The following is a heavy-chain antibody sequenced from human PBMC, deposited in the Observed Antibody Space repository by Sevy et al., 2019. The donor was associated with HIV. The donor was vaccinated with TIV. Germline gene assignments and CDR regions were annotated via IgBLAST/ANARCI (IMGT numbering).Heavy chain of an antibody. Sequence: GGSLRLSCAASGFTFSNAWMNWVRQAPGKGLEWVGRIKSKTDGGTTDYAAPVKCRFTISRDDSKNTLYLQMNSLKTEDTAVYYCTTDGGGYNYCYSFDYWGQGTLVTVSS. V-gene: IGHV3-15*07. J-gene: IGHJ4*02. CDR1: GFTFSNAW. CDR3: TTDGGGYNYCYSFDY. D-gene: IGHD5-18*01. CDR2: IKSKTDGGTT.